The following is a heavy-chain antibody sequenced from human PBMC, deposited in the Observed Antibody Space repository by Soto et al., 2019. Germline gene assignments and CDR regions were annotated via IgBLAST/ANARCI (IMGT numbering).Heavy chain of an antibody. D-gene: IGHD6-19*01. Sequence: QEQLVQSGAEVKKPGSSVKVSCKVSGGTFSTYAISWVRQAPGKGLEWMVGIIPIFNTAKYAQKFQGRVTITADKSTSTAHMELSSLRSEDTAVYYCARQMVNSGWYYGNWFDPWGQGTLVTVSS. V-gene: IGHV1-69*06. CDR3: ARQMVNSGWYYGNWFDP. J-gene: IGHJ5*02. CDR1: GGTFSTYA. CDR2: IIPIFNTA.